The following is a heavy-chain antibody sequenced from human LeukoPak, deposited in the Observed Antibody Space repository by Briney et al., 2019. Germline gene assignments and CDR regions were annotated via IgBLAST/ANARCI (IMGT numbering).Heavy chain of an antibody. Sequence: PGGSLRLSCTASGFTFGHAWMTWVRQAPGKGLEWVGRIKSKTDGGTTDYAAPVQGRFTISRDDSKNTLFLEMNSLKTDDTAIYYCTTMSKFNYWGQGTPVTVSS. CDR3: TTMSKFNY. CDR2: IKSKTDGGTT. V-gene: IGHV3-15*01. CDR1: GFTFGHAW. J-gene: IGHJ4*02.